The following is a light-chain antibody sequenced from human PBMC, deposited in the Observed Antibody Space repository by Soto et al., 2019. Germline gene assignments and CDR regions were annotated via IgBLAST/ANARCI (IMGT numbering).Light chain of an antibody. CDR3: TSYTSSDTLV. J-gene: IGLJ7*01. Sequence: QSALTQPASVSGSPGQSITISCTGASSDVGGYNYVSWYQQHPGKAPKLMIYEVSNRPSGGSNRFSGSKSGSTASLTISGLQAEDEADYFCTSYTSSDTLVIGGGTQLTVL. CDR1: SSDVGGYNY. V-gene: IGLV2-14*01. CDR2: EVS.